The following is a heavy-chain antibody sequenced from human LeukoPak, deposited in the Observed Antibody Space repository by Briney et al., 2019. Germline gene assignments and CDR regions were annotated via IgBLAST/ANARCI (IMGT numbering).Heavy chain of an antibody. Sequence: ASVKVSCKASGYSFMDYDISWVRQATGQGLEWMGWMNPKSGNTGYADKFQGRVAMTRDTSVGTAYMELSSLRSEDTAVYYCARNSGLADCWGQGTLVTVSS. V-gene: IGHV1-8*01. D-gene: IGHD5-12*01. CDR3: ARNSGLADC. CDR1: GYSFMDYD. CDR2: MNPKSGNT. J-gene: IGHJ4*02.